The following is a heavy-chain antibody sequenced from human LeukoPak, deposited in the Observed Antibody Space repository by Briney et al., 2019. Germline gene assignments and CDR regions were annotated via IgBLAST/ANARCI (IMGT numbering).Heavy chain of an antibody. Sequence: ASVKVSCKASGGTFSSYAISWVRQAPGQGLEWMGGIIPIFSTANYAQKFQGRVTITADESTSTAYMELSSLRTEDTAVYYCARGVENYYYGMDVWGKGTTVTVSS. CDR1: GGTFSSYA. J-gene: IGHJ6*04. CDR2: IIPIFSTA. CDR3: ARGVENYYYGMDV. V-gene: IGHV1-69*13.